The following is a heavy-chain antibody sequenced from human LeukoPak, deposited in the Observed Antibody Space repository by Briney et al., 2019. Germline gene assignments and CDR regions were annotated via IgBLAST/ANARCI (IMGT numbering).Heavy chain of an antibody. Sequence: SGGSLRLSCAASGFTFSSYAMHWVRQAPGKGLEWVAVIWYDGSNKYYADSVKGRFTISRDNSKNTLYLQMNSLRAEDTAVYYCAKEYERLGELSFDYWGQGTLVTVSS. CDR2: IWYDGSNK. J-gene: IGHJ4*02. V-gene: IGHV3-33*06. CDR1: GFTFSSYA. D-gene: IGHD3-16*02. CDR3: AKEYERLGELSFDY.